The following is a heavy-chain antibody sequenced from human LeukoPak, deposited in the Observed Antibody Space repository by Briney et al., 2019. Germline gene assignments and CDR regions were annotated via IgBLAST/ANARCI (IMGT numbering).Heavy chain of an antibody. Sequence: ASVKVSCKVSGYTLTELSMHWVRQAPGKGLEWTGGFDPEDGETIYAQKFQGRVTMTEDTSTDTAYMELSSLRSEDTAVYYCATLGSSGYNFDYWGQGTLVTVSS. J-gene: IGHJ4*02. CDR2: FDPEDGET. CDR1: GYTLTELS. CDR3: ATLGSSGYNFDY. V-gene: IGHV1-24*01. D-gene: IGHD3-22*01.